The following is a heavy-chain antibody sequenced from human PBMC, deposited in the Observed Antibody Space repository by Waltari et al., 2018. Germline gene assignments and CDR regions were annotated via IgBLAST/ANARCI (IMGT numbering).Heavy chain of an antibody. J-gene: IGHJ3*02. Sequence: QVQLQESGPGLVKPSETLSLTCTVSGGSISSYYWSWIRQPPGKGLEWIGYIYYSGSTNYNPSIKSRVTISVDTSKNQFSLKLSSVTAADTAVYYCASLYSSGWYDAFDIWGQGTMVTVSS. D-gene: IGHD6-19*01. CDR2: IYYSGST. CDR1: GGSISSYY. V-gene: IGHV4-59*08. CDR3: ASLYSSGWYDAFDI.